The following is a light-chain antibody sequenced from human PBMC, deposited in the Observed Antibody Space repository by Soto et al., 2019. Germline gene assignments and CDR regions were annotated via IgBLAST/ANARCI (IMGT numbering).Light chain of an antibody. CDR1: QSIGDY. CDR2: AAS. CDR3: QQSHSTPPST. Sequence: DVQMTQSPSLSASVGDRVTITCRASQSIGDYLNWYQHKPGEAPKLLIYAASSLPGGVPSRFSGSGSGPDFPLTIPSLQPEDFATYYCQQSHSTPPSTFGQGTRLDIK. J-gene: IGKJ5*01. V-gene: IGKV1-39*01.